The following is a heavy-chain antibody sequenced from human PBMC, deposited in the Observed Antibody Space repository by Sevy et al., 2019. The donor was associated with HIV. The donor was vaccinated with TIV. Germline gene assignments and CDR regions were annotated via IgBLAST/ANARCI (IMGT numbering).Heavy chain of an antibody. CDR3: ARDQVAGPYNWFDP. V-gene: IGHV3-30-3*01. D-gene: IGHD6-19*01. CDR1: GFTFSSYA. CDR2: ISYGGSNK. Sequence: GGSLRLSCAASGFTFSSYAMHWVRQAPGKGLEWVAFISYGGSNKYYADSVKGRFTSSRDNSKNTLYLQMNSMRAEDTAVYYCARDQVAGPYNWFDPWGQGTLVTVSS. J-gene: IGHJ5*02.